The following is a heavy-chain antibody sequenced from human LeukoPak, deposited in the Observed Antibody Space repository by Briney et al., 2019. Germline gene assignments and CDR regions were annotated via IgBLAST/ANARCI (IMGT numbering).Heavy chain of an antibody. Sequence: ASVKVSCKASGYTFTGYYMHWVRQAPGQGLEWMGWINPNSGGTNYAQKFQGRVTMTRDTSISTAYMELSRLRSDDTAVYYCVRDFIVVVPAAMGYWGQGTLVTVSS. CDR3: VRDFIVVVPAAMGY. CDR1: GYTFTGYY. D-gene: IGHD2-2*01. J-gene: IGHJ4*02. V-gene: IGHV1-2*02. CDR2: INPNSGGT.